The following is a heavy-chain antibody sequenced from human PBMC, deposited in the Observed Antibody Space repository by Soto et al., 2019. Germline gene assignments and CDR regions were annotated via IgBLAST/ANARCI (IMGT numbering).Heavy chain of an antibody. CDR3: STGVIWIGYFTVDS. J-gene: IGHJ4*02. CDR1: GGSFGNSA. CDR2: FIPVYRTL. Sequence: QVQLVQSGADVKKPGSSVKVSCKASGGSFGNSAINWVRQTPGQGLEWLGGFIPVYRTLNYAQKFQGRVTITADESTGTDYMTLSSLASDDTAVYYCSTGVIWIGYFTVDSWGQGTRVTVSS. V-gene: IGHV1-69*01. D-gene: IGHD3-3*01.